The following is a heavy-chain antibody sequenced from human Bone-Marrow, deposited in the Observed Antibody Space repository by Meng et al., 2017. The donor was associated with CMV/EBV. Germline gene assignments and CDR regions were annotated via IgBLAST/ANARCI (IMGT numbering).Heavy chain of an antibody. Sequence: GGSLRLSCGASGFSFSDSWMSWVRQAPGKGLEWVANIDQHGSEKYYADSVKGRFTISRDNAKNSLYLQMNSLRAEDTAMYYCVRGFWGPWGQGTLVTFSS. V-gene: IGHV3-7*01. CDR1: GFSFSDSW. J-gene: IGHJ5*02. CDR3: VRGFWGP. CDR2: IDQHGSEK. D-gene: IGHD3-16*01.